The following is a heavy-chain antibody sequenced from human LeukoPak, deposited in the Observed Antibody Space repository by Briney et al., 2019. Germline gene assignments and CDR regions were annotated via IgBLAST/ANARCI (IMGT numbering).Heavy chain of an antibody. D-gene: IGHD3-22*01. J-gene: IGHJ6*03. V-gene: IGHV4-59*01. CDR2: IYYSAST. CDR3: ARVGITMIVDYYYYMDV. Sequence: SETLSLTCTVSGGSISSYYWSWIRQPPGKGLEWIGYIYYSASTNYNPSLKSRVTISVATSKNQFSLKLSPVTAADTAVYYCARVGITMIVDYYYYMDVWGKGNTVTVSS. CDR1: GGSISSYY.